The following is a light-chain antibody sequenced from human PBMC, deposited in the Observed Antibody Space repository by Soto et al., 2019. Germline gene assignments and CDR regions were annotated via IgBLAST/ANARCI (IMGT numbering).Light chain of an antibody. CDR1: SSDVGGYNY. CDR3: RSYTSSSTPYV. V-gene: IGLV2-14*01. Sequence: QSALTQPASVSGSPGQSITISCTGTSSDVGGYNYVSWYQQHPGKAPKLMIYEVSNRPSGVSTRFSGSKSGSTASLTISGRQAEDEADYYCRSYTSSSTPYVFGTGTKLTVL. J-gene: IGLJ1*01. CDR2: EVS.